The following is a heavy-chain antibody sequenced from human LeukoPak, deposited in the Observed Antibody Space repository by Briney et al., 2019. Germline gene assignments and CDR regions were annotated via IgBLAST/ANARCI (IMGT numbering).Heavy chain of an antibody. J-gene: IGHJ4*02. V-gene: IGHV3-15*01. CDR3: TTQETYGDYVDY. CDR2: IKSKNEGGTT. CDR1: GLTFSNAW. D-gene: IGHD4-17*01. Sequence: GGSLRLSCVASGLTFSNAWMSWARQAPGKGLEWVGHIKSKNEGGTTDYAAPVKGRFTISRDDSKNTLYLQMDSLKTEDTAVYYCTTQETYGDYVDYWGQGTLVTVSS.